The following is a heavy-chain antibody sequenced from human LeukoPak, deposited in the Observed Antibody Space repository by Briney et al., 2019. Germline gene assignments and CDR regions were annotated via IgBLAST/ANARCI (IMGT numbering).Heavy chain of an antibody. CDR2: IYYSGST. Sequence: SETLSLTCTVSGGSISSYYWSWIRQPPGKGLEWIGYIYYSGSTNYNPSLKSRVTISVDTSKNQFSLKLSSVTAADTAVYYCATSGELLSYYYGMDVWGQGTTVTVSS. J-gene: IGHJ6*02. CDR1: GGSISSYY. CDR3: ATSGELLSYYYGMDV. D-gene: IGHD1-26*01. V-gene: IGHV4-59*01.